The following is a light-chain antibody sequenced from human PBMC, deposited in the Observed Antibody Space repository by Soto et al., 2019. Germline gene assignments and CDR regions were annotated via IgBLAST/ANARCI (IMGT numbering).Light chain of an antibody. CDR3: CSSGGSPTYV. V-gene: IGLV2-23*02. J-gene: IGLJ1*01. CDR2: EVN. CDR1: SSNVGSYKL. Sequence: QSVLTQPASVSGSPGQSITISCTGTSSNVGSYKLVSWYQQHPGKAPKLMIFEVNKRPSGVSNRFSGSKSGNTASLTISGLKVEDEADYYCCSSGGSPTYVFANGTKSPS.